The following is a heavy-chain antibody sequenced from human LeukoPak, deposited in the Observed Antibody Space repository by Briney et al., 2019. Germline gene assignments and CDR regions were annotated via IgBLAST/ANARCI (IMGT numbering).Heavy chain of an antibody. D-gene: IGHD1-26*01. Sequence: PGGSLRLSCAASGFTFSSYSMNWVRQAPGKGLEWVSAISGSGGSTYYADSVKGRFTISRDNSKNTLYLQMNSLRAEDTAVYYCAKESRISGSPATYWGQGTLVTVSS. CDR2: ISGSGGST. V-gene: IGHV3-23*01. J-gene: IGHJ4*02. CDR1: GFTFSSYS. CDR3: AKESRISGSPATY.